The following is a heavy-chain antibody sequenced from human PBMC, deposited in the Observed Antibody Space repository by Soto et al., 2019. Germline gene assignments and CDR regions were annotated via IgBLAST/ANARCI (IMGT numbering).Heavy chain of an antibody. Sequence: PSETLSLTCAVYGGSFSGYYWSWIRQPPGKGLEWIGEINHSGSTNYNPSLKSRVTISVDTSKNQFSLKLSSVTAADTAVYYCARDFTRYSSPPGPLEYWGLVTPVT. CDR3: ARDFTRYSSPPGPLEY. J-gene: IGHJ4*02. CDR2: INHSGST. V-gene: IGHV4-34*01. D-gene: IGHD6-13*01. CDR1: GGSFSGYY.